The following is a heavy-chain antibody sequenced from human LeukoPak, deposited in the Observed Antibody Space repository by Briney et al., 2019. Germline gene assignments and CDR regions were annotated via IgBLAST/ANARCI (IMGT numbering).Heavy chain of an antibody. D-gene: IGHD1-1*01. Sequence: GGSLRPSCAASGFTFSSYWMHWVRQAPGKGLVWVSRINSDGSSTSYADSVKGRFTISRDNAKSTLYLQMNSLRAEDTAVYYCARDGHNWNDPLSVGWFDPWGQGTLVSVSS. CDR2: INSDGSST. J-gene: IGHJ5*02. V-gene: IGHV3-74*01. CDR1: GFTFSSYW. CDR3: ARDGHNWNDPLSVGWFDP.